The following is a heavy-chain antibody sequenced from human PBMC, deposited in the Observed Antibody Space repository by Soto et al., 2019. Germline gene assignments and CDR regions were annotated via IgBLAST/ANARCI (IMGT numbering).Heavy chain of an antibody. CDR3: ARSSRYIGVGKPAGKQDYNGMDV. V-gene: IGHV1-69*13. CDR1: GGTFSNYT. Sequence: SVKVSCKASGGTFSNYTISWLRQAPGQGLEWMGGIIPVFGTTDYEQKFQGRVTITADGSTSTAYMELSSLRSADTAVYYCARSSRYIGVGKPAGKQDYNGMDVWGQGTRVTVSS. CDR2: IIPVFGTT. D-gene: IGHD2-2*01. J-gene: IGHJ6*02.